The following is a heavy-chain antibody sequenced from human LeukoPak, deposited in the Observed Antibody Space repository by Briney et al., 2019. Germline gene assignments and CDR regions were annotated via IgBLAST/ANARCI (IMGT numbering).Heavy chain of an antibody. V-gene: IGHV3-21*06. D-gene: IGHD3-16*01. CDR2: ISSSSGNI. Sequence: GGSLRLFCTASGFIFRTYTMNWVRQAPGKGLEWVSYISSSSGNIYYADSMKGRFTISRDNTKNLLYLQMNSLRAEDTAVYYCARDLAGGRFDLWGQGTLVTVSS. J-gene: IGHJ5*02. CDR1: GFIFRTYT. CDR3: ARDLAGGRFDL.